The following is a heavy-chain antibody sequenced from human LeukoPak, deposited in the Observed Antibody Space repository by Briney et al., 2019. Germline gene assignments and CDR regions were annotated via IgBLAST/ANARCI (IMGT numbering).Heavy chain of an antibody. J-gene: IGHJ3*02. V-gene: IGHV3-48*03. CDR2: ISSSGSTI. CDR1: GFXFRSYE. D-gene: IGHD6-6*01. Sequence: PGGSLRLSCAASGFXFRSYEINWVRQAPGKGLQWVSYISSSGSTIYYADSVKGRFTISRDNAKNSLYLQVISLRAEDTAVYYCARGPSIAARYDAFDIWGQGTMVTVSS. CDR3: ARGPSIAARYDAFDI.